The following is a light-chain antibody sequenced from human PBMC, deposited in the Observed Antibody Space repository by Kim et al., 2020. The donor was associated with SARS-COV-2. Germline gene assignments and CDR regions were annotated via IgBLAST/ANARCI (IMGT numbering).Light chain of an antibody. CDR2: SAS. J-gene: IGKJ4*01. V-gene: IGKV1-17*02. CDR3: LQYTSHVLS. Sequence: ASVGDRVTIPCRASQGIRNDLTWYQQKPGQAPKRLIYSASNLQTGVPSRFSGSGSGTEFTLTISNVQPEDFATYYCLQYTSHVLSFGGGTKVDIK. CDR1: QGIRND.